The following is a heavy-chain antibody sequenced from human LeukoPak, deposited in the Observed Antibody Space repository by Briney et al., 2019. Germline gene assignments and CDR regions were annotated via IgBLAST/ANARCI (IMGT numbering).Heavy chain of an antibody. CDR2: INHSGST. Sequence: PSETLSLTCAVYGGSFSGYYWSWIRQPPGKGLEWIGEINHSGSTNYNPSLKSRVTISVDTSKNQFSLKLSSVTAADTAVYYCARLLSYYGSGSVIDYWGQGTLVTVSS. CDR3: ARLLSYYGSGSVIDY. D-gene: IGHD3-10*01. CDR1: GGSFSGYY. J-gene: IGHJ4*02. V-gene: IGHV4-34*01.